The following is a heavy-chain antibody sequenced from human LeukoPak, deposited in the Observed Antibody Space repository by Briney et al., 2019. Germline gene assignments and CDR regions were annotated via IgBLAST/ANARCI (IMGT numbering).Heavy chain of an antibody. CDR1: GYTLTSYG. J-gene: IGHJ4*02. CDR3: ARGSRGITMIVPRPRFFDY. D-gene: IGHD3-22*01. CDR2: ISAYNGNT. V-gene: IGHV1-18*01. Sequence: ASVKVSCKASGYTLTSYGISWVRQAPGQGLEWMGWISAYNGNTNYAQKLQGRVTMTTDTSTSTAYMELRSLRSDDTAVYYCARGSRGITMIVPRPRFFDYWGQGTLVTVSS.